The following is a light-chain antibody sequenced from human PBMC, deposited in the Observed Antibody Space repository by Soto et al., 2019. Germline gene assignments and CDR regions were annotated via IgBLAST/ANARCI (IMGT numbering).Light chain of an antibody. CDR1: SSDVGGYNY. Sequence: QSVLTQPPSASGSPGQSVTISCTGTSSDVGGYNYVSWYQQHPGKAPKVMIYEVSKRASGVPDRFSGSKSGNTASLTVSGLQAEDEANYSSTTYAGSNTLGVSRTGTK. V-gene: IGLV2-8*01. CDR2: EVS. CDR3: TTYAGSNTLGV. J-gene: IGLJ1*01.